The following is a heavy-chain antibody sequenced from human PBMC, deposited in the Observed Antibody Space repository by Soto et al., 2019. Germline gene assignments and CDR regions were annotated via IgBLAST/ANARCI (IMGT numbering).Heavy chain of an antibody. CDR2: ISSSSRYI. CDR1: GFTFSSYS. V-gene: IGHV3-21*01. J-gene: IGHJ4*02. D-gene: IGHD6-6*01. CDR3: ARDLAARRAAGLYG. Sequence: EVQLVESGGGLVKPGGSLRLSCAASGFTFSSYSMNWVRQAPGRGLEWVSSISSSSRYIYYADSVKGRFTISRDNAQNSLYLQMNSLRAEDTAVYYCARDLAARRAAGLYGWGQGTLVTVSS.